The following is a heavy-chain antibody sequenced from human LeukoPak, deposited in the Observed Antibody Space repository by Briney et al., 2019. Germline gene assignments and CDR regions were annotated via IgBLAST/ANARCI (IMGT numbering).Heavy chain of an antibody. CDR2: IYNSGST. CDR3: TRLIMSSIYYYYMDV. Sequence: PSETLSLTCTVSGGSISSYYWSWIRQPPGKGLEWIGYIYNSGSTNYTPSLKSRVTISVDTSKNQFSLKLSSVTAADTAVYYCTRLIMSSIYYYYMDVWGKGTTVTVSS. CDR1: GGSISSYY. V-gene: IGHV4-59*01. D-gene: IGHD3-10*01. J-gene: IGHJ6*03.